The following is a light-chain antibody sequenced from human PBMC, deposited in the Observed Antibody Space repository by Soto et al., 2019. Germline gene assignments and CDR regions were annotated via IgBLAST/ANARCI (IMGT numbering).Light chain of an antibody. CDR1: NIGSKT. J-gene: IGLJ1*01. CDR3: QVWDSFTDRLNYV. Sequence: SYELTQPPSVSVAPGQTARIPCGGNNIGSKTVHWYQQRPGQAPVLVVYDDGDRPSGIPERFSGSNSGNTATLTISRVEAGDEADYYCQVWDSFTDRLNYVFGTGTKLTVL. CDR2: DDG. V-gene: IGLV3-21*02.